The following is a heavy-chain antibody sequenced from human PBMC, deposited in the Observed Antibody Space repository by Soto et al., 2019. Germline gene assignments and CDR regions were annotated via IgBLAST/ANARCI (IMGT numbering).Heavy chain of an antibody. J-gene: IGHJ4*02. Sequence: QVQLVQSGAEVKKHGSSVKVSCKASGGTFSSYAISWVRQAPGQGLEWMGGIIPIFGTANYAQKFQGRVTITADESTSTAYMELSSLRSEDTAVYYCARDLYDYVWGSYRSFDYWGQGTLVTVSS. D-gene: IGHD3-16*02. CDR1: GGTFSSYA. CDR3: ARDLYDYVWGSYRSFDY. V-gene: IGHV1-69*01. CDR2: IIPIFGTA.